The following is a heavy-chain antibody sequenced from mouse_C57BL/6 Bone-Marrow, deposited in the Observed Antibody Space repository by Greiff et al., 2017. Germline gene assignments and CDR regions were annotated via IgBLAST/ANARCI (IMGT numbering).Heavy chain of an antibody. J-gene: IGHJ3*01. CDR3: ARSGYYGSSYDAY. V-gene: IGHV1-22*01. CDR2: INPNNVGT. Sequence: EVQLQQSGPELVKPGASVKMSCKASGYTFTDYNMHWVKQSHGKSLEWIGYINPNNVGTSYNQKFKGKATLTVNKSSSTAYIELRSLTSEDSAVYYCARSGYYGSSYDAYWGQGTLVTVSA. CDR1: GYTFTDYN. D-gene: IGHD1-1*01.